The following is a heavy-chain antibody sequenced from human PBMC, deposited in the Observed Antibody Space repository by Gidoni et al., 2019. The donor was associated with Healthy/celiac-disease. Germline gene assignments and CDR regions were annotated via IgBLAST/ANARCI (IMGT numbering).Heavy chain of an antibody. V-gene: IGHV3-30-3*01. D-gene: IGHD6-13*01. J-gene: IGHJ1*01. Sequence: QVQLVESGGGVVQPGRSLRPSRAASGFPFSRYAMHWVRQAPGKGLEWVAVISYDGSNKYYADSVKGRFTISRDNSKNTLYLQMNSLRAEDTAVYYCARDTYSSSWYISEYFQHWGQGTLVTVSS. CDR2: ISYDGSNK. CDR1: GFPFSRYA. CDR3: ARDTYSSSWYISEYFQH.